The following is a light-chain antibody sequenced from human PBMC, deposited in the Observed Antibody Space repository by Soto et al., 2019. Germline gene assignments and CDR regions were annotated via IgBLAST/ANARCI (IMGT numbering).Light chain of an antibody. CDR1: KNDIGLYDF. CDR3: KSYAGSNTYV. Sequence: QSALTQPPSASGSPGQSVTISCTGTKNDIGLYDFVSWYQHHPGKAPRLIIYEVVQRPSGVPDRFSGSKSGNTASLTVSGLQAADEADYFCKSYAGSNTYVFGSGTRSPP. V-gene: IGLV2-8*01. J-gene: IGLJ1*01. CDR2: EVV.